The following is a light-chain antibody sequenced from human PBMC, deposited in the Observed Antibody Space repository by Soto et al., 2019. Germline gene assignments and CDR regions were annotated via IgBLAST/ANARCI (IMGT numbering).Light chain of an antibody. CDR2: GAS. CDR3: QKYNNWPLL. J-gene: IGKJ4*01. CDR1: QSVSNN. Sequence: EIVMTQSPATLSVSPGERATLSCRASQSVSNNLAWYQQKPGQSPRLLIYGASTRATGIPARFSGSGSGTEFPLTSSSLQSEDFAFYYWQKYNNWPLLIGVGPKVEIK. V-gene: IGKV3-15*01.